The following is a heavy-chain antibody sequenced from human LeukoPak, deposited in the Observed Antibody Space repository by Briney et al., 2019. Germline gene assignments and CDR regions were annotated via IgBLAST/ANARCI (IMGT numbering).Heavy chain of an antibody. J-gene: IGHJ6*02. Sequence: PGGSLRLSCAASGFTFSSYSMSWVRQAPGKGLEWVSYISSSSSTIYYADSVKGRFTISRDNAKNSLYLQMNSLRDEDTAVYYCARSPLSDYDFWSGPYYYYYGMDVWGQGTTVTVSS. CDR3: ARSPLSDYDFWSGPYYYYYGMDV. CDR1: GFTFSSYS. V-gene: IGHV3-48*02. D-gene: IGHD3-3*01. CDR2: ISSSSSTI.